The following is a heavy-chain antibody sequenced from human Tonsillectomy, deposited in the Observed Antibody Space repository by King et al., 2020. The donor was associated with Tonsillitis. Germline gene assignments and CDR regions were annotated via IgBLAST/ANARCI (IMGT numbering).Heavy chain of an antibody. CDR1: GYSFTAYY. CDR3: AGRSYGSGSFFNFHFDP. J-gene: IGHJ5*02. CDR2: INPNSGDS. D-gene: IGHD3-10*01. Sequence: VQLVESGAEVKRPGASVRVPCKTSGYSFTAYYIHWVRLAPGQGPEWMGSINPNSGDSNPAQKFQGRVTMTRDTSISTAYLELSRLRSDDTAVYYCAGRSYGSGSFFNFHFDPWGQGTLVSVSS. V-gene: IGHV1-2*02.